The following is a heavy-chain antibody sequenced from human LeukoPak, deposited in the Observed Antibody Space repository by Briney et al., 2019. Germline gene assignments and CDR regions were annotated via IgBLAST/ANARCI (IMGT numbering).Heavy chain of an antibody. D-gene: IGHD4-23*01. V-gene: IGHV3-74*01. Sequence: GGSLRLSCAASGITFSNYWMHWVRQAPGKGLVWVSRISSDGSSINYADSVKGRFTISRDNAKNTLYLQMNSLRAEDTAVYYCAKGGGKVQDYWGQGTLVTVSS. J-gene: IGHJ4*02. CDR1: GITFSNYW. CDR2: ISSDGSSI. CDR3: AKGGGKVQDY.